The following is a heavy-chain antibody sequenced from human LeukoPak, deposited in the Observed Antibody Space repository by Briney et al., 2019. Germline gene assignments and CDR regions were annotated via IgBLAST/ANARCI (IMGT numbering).Heavy chain of an antibody. J-gene: IGHJ4*02. D-gene: IGHD3-3*01. CDR2: ISYDGSNE. Sequence: PGGSLRLSCAASGFTFSDYAMHWVRQAPGKGLEWVAVISYDGSNECYADSVKGRFTISRDNSKNTLYPQMNSLRGEDTAVYYCARGAPRNYDFWSGPFDYWGQGSLVTVPS. V-gene: IGHV3-30-3*01. CDR1: GFTFSDYA. CDR3: ARGAPRNYDFWSGPFDY.